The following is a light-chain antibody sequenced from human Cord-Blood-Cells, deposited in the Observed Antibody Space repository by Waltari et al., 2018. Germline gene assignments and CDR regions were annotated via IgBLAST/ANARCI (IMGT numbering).Light chain of an antibody. Sequence: QSALTQPASVSGSPGQSITISCPGTSSDVGGYNYVSWYQQHPGKAPKLMIYDVSNRPSGVSNRFSGSKSGNTASLTISGLQAVDEADYYCSSYTSSSTLVFGGGTKLTVL. CDR1: SSDVGGYNY. J-gene: IGLJ2*01. V-gene: IGLV2-14*01. CDR3: SSYTSSSTLV. CDR2: DVS.